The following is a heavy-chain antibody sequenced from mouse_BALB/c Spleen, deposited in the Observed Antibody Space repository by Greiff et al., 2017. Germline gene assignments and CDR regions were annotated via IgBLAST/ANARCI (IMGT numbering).Heavy chain of an antibody. V-gene: IGHV5-6-5*01. J-gene: IGHJ3*01. CDR3: ARNSPFAY. CDR2: ISSGGST. Sequence: VQLKESGGGLVKPGGSLKLSCAASGFTFSSYAMSWVRQTPEKRLEWVASISSGGSTYYPDSVKGRFTISRDNARNILYLQMSSLRSEDTAMYYCARNSPFAYWGQGTLVTVSA. CDR1: GFTFSSYA.